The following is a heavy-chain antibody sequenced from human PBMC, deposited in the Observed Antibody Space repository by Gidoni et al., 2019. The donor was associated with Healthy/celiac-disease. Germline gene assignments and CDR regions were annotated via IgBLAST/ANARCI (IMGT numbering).Heavy chain of an antibody. CDR2: IRSKAYGGTT. CDR3: TRGGYSGSDY. V-gene: IGHV3-49*05. D-gene: IGHD5-12*01. CDR1: GFTFGDYA. J-gene: IGHJ4*02. Sequence: EVQLVESGGGLVKPGRSLRLSCTASGFTFGDYAMSWFRQAPGKGLEWVGFIRSKAYGGTTEYAASVKGRFTISRDDSKSIAYLQMNSLKTEDTAVYYCTRGGYSGSDYWGQGTLVTVSS.